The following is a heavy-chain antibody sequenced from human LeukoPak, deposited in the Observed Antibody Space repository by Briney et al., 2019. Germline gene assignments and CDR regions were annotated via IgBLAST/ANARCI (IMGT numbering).Heavy chain of an antibody. D-gene: IGHD3-22*01. CDR2: IYHSGST. CDR3: ARAPRDSSSSNYMRRFDY. Sequence: PSETLSLTCAVSGYSVSSDNYWVWIRQPPGQGLEWTGGIYHSGSTYYNPSLKSRVTMSVDTSKNQFSLKLSSVTAADTAVYYCARAPRDSSSSNYMRRFDYWGQGTLVTVSS. CDR1: GYSVSSDNY. V-gene: IGHV4-38-2*01. J-gene: IGHJ4*02.